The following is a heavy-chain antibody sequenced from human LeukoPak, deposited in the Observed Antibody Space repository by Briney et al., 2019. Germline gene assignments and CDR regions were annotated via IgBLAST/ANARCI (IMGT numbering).Heavy chain of an antibody. CDR3: ARLRGYCSGGSCYRPAFANFDY. CDR1: GGSISSYY. V-gene: IGHV4-59*12. D-gene: IGHD2-15*01. J-gene: IGHJ4*02. Sequence: SETLSLTCTVSGGSISSYYWSWIRQPPEKGLEWIGYIYYSGITNYNPSLKSRVTISVDTSKNQFSLKLSSVTAADTAVYYCARLRGYCSGGSCYRPAFANFDYWGQGTLVTVSS. CDR2: IYYSGIT.